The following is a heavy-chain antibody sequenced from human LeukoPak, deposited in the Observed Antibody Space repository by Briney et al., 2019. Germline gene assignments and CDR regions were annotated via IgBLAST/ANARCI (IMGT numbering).Heavy chain of an antibody. V-gene: IGHV3-30*02. CDR3: AKDTGRDFDY. Sequence: QSGGSLRLSCAASGFTFSSYGMHGVRLAPGKVLEWVAFIRYDGSNEYYADSVKGRFTISRDNSKNTLDLQMNSLRAEDTDVYYCAKDTGRDFDYWGQGTLVTVSS. CDR1: GFTFSSYG. CDR2: IRYDGSNE. J-gene: IGHJ4*02. D-gene: IGHD2-8*02.